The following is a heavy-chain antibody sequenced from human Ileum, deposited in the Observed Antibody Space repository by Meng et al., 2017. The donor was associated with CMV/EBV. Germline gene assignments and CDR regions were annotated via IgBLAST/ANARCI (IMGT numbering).Heavy chain of an antibody. Sequence: WVRQAPGQGLEWMGRIIPILGIANYAQKFQGRVTITADKSTSTAYMELSSLRSEDTAVYYCARDIVVVPAAMSLQGFRVEAGPLDVWGQGTTVTVSS. V-gene: IGHV1-69*04. D-gene: IGHD2-2*01. CDR3: ARDIVVVPAAMSLQGFRVEAGPLDV. CDR2: IIPILGIA. J-gene: IGHJ6*02.